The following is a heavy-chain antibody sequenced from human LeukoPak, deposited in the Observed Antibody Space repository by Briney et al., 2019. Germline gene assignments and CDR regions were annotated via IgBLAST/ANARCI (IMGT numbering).Heavy chain of an antibody. J-gene: IGHJ4*02. CDR1: GFSFSTYS. CDR2: ISGGSGYI. CDR3: ARQGGMQSFDY. D-gene: IGHD6-19*01. Sequence: KPGGPLRLSCAASGFSFSTYSMNWVRQAPGKGLEWVAYISGGSGYIYYADSVKGRFTVSRDNAENSLYLQMNSLRAEDTAVYYCARQGGMQSFDYWGQGILVTVSS. V-gene: IGHV3-21*01.